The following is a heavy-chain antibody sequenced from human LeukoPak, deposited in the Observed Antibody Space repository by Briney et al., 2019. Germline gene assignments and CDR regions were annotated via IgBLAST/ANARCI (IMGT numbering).Heavy chain of an antibody. D-gene: IGHD6-25*01. CDR3: ASGLELDY. Sequence: GGSLRLSCAASGFTFSSYGMHWVRQAPGKGLEWVAVIWYDGSNKYYADSVKGRFTISRDNAKNSLYLQMNSPRAEDTAVYYCASGLELDYWGQGTLVTVSS. J-gene: IGHJ4*02. V-gene: IGHV3-33*03. CDR2: IWYDGSNK. CDR1: GFTFSSYG.